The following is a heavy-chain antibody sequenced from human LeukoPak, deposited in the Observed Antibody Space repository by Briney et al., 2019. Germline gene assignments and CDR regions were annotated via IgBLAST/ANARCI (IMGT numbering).Heavy chain of an antibody. Sequence: SQTLSLTCNVSGASISTDGYYWSWIRQHPGKGLEWIGYIYHSGFTYDNPSLKSRLAISVDTSKNQFSLKLSSVTVADTAVYYCAQNGQSGFSFDPWGQGTLVTVSS. CDR3: AQNGQSGFSFDP. CDR2: IYHSGFT. J-gene: IGHJ5*02. V-gene: IGHV4-31*03. D-gene: IGHD2-8*01. CDR1: GASISTDGYY.